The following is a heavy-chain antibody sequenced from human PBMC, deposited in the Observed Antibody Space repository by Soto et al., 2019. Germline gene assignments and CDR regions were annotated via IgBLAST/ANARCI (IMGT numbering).Heavy chain of an antibody. J-gene: IGHJ4*02. Sequence: LSLTCTVSGGSISSGTYHWSWIRQHPGKGLEWIGYIYYSGSTYYNPSLKSRVTISVDTSKNQFSLRLSSVTAADTAVYYCAREMNYYDSSGDSYFDYWGQGTLVTVSS. V-gene: IGHV4-31*03. D-gene: IGHD3-22*01. CDR2: IYYSGST. CDR1: GGSISSGTYH. CDR3: AREMNYYDSSGDSYFDY.